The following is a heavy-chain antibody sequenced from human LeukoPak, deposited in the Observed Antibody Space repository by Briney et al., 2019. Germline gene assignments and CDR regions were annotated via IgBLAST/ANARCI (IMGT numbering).Heavy chain of an antibody. CDR2: INNDGTAT. Sequence: GGSLRLSFAASGFTFNYFWMHWVRQVPGRGPVGVSGINNDGTATYYADSVKGRSTISRDNAKNTVYLQMNGLRAEDTSVYFCATVSEYWGQGTLVTVSS. CDR3: ATVSEY. J-gene: IGHJ4*02. CDR1: GFTFNYFW. V-gene: IGHV3-74*01.